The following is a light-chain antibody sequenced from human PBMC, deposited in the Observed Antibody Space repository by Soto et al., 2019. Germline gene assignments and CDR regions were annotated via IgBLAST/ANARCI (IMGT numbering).Light chain of an antibody. CDR3: QQYHNWPPQYT. J-gene: IGKJ2*01. CDR1: QSVASN. CDR2: GAS. V-gene: IGKV3-15*01. Sequence: EIVMTQSPASLSVSPGDGATLSCRASQSVASNVAWYQQKPGQGPRLLIHGASTRAVGVPARFSGRGSGTDFTLTISSLQSEDFAVCYCQQYHNWPPQYTFGQGTKLQIK.